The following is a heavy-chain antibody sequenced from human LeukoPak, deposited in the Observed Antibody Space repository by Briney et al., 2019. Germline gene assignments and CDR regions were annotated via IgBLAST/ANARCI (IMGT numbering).Heavy chain of an antibody. Sequence: PSETLSLTCIVSGYSISSGYYWGWIRQSPGKGLEWIGNVYHTGSTYYNPSLKSRVTISVDTSKNQFSLKLNSVTAADTAVYYCARDSLLYGGASPGTYWGQGTLVTVSS. CDR2: VYHTGST. V-gene: IGHV4-38-2*02. D-gene: IGHD6-13*01. J-gene: IGHJ4*02. CDR1: GYSISSGYY. CDR3: ARDSLLYGGASPGTY.